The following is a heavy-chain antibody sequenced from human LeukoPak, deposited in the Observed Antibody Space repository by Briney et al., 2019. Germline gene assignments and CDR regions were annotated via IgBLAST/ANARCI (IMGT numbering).Heavy chain of an antibody. Sequence: GGSLRLSCAATGFTFTNYWMAWVRQAPGKGLEWVANKKRDGSEIHYVDSVKGRFTISKDSAKNSLYLQMNSLRAEDTAVYYCAREVVIVPDYFYYGLDVWGQGTTVTVSS. CDR1: GFTFTNYW. J-gene: IGHJ6*02. D-gene: IGHD2/OR15-2a*01. CDR2: KKRDGSEI. CDR3: AREVVIVPDYFYYGLDV. V-gene: IGHV3-7*03.